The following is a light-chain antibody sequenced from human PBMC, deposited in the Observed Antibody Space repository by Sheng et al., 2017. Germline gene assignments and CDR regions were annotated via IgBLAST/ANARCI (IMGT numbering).Light chain of an antibody. CDR3: LQDDTYPLT. V-gene: IGKV3-15*01. CDR2: GPS. CDR1: QSVGVN. Sequence: DIVMTQSPATLSVSPGEGATLSCRASQSVGVNLAWYQQKPGQAPRLLIYGPSTRAAGTPSRFTGRGSGTEFTLTISRLQSEDFATYYCLQDDTYPLTFGGGTKVEIK. J-gene: IGKJ4*01.